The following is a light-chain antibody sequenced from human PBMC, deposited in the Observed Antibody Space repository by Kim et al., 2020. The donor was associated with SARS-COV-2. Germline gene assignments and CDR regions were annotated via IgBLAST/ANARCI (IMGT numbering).Light chain of an antibody. CDR1: TVEDKY. V-gene: IGLV3-1*01. Sequence: VSPGQTASIACRGDTVEDKYVCWYQQKPGQSPVLVIYQDTKRPSGIPERFSGSNSGNTATLTISGNQATDEADYYCQAWDSSTLWVFCGGTQLTVL. CDR3: QAWDSSTLWV. CDR2: QDT. J-gene: IGLJ3*02.